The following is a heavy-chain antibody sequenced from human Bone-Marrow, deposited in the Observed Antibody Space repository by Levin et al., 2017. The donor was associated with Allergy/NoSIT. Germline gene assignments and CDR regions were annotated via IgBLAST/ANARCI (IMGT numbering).Heavy chain of an antibody. D-gene: IGHD4-11*01. CDR1: GFTFSIYV. Sequence: PGGSLRLSCSASGFTFSIYVMHWARQAPGKGLEYVSAISRNGGSTFYADFVKGRVTISRDNTKNILFLEMSSLRPEDTAVYYCMKDFGNYGAAFDIWGEAKMVTVSP. CDR3: MKDFGNYGAAFDI. CDR2: ISRNGGST. V-gene: IGHV3-64D*08. J-gene: IGHJ3*02.